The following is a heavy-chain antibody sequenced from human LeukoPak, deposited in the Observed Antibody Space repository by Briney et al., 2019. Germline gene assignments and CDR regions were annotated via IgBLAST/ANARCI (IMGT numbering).Heavy chain of an antibody. CDR3: AKTPGGVRFLEWLHRSRALFAYMDV. CDR1: GFTVSSNY. D-gene: IGHD3-3*01. V-gene: IGHV3-53*05. CDR2: IYSGGST. Sequence: GGSLRLSCAASGFTVSSNYMSWVRQAPGKGLEWVSVIYSGGSTYYADSVKGRFTISRDNSKNTLYLQMNSLRAEDTAVYYCAKTPGGVRFLEWLHRSRALFAYMDVWGKGTTVTVSS. J-gene: IGHJ6*03.